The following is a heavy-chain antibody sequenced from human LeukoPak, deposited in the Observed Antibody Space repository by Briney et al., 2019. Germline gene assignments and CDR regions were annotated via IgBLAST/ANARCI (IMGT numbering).Heavy chain of an antibody. CDR3: AREGPHSAIAAVDY. CDR2: INHSGST. J-gene: IGHJ4*02. V-gene: IGHV4-34*01. CDR1: GGSFSGYY. Sequence: KPSETLSLTCAVYGGSFSGYYWSWIRQPPGKGLEWIGEINHSGSTNYNPSLKRRVTISVDTSKNQFSLKLSSVTAADTAVYYWAREGPHSAIAAVDYWGQGTLVTVSS. D-gene: IGHD6-13*01.